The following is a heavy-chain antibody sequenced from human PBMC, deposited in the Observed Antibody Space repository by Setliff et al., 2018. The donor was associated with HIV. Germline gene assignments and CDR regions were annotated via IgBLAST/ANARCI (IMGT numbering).Heavy chain of an antibody. V-gene: IGHV1-8*02. CDR3: ARGLWLVLYYFDY. CDR1: GYTFTSYD. Sequence: ASVKVSCKASGYTFTSYDINWVRQATGQGLEWMGWMNPNSGNTGYAQRFQDRVTMTTDTSTSTVYMELSNLRSEDTAVYYCARGLWLVLYYFDYWGQGTLVTVSS. CDR2: MNPNSGNT. D-gene: IGHD6-19*01. J-gene: IGHJ4*02.